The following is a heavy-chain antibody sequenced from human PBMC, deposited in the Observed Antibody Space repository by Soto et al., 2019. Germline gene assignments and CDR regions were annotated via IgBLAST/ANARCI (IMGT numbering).Heavy chain of an antibody. V-gene: IGHV3-23*01. J-gene: IGHJ4*02. D-gene: IGHD3-9*01. Sequence: GGSLRLSCAASGFTFSSYAMSWVRQAPGKGLEWVSAIIGSGGSTHYADSVKGRFTISRDNSKNTLYLQMTSLGAEDTAVSYCARGLTGYSTPTHFDYWGQGTLVTVSS. CDR3: ARGLTGYSTPTHFDY. CDR1: GFTFSSYA. CDR2: IIGSGGST.